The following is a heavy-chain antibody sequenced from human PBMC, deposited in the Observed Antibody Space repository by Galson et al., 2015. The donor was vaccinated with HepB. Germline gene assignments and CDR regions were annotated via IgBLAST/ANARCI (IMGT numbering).Heavy chain of an antibody. J-gene: IGHJ6*02. Sequence: SVKVSCKASGYTFTSYGISWVRQAPGQGLEWMGWISAYNGNTNYAQKLQGRVTMTTDTSTSTAFMELRSLTSDDTAIYYCARDNPRGSTTYGMDVWGQGTTVTVSS. V-gene: IGHV1-18*01. D-gene: IGHD2-2*01. CDR2: ISAYNGNT. CDR3: ARDNPRGSTTYGMDV. CDR1: GYTFTSYG.